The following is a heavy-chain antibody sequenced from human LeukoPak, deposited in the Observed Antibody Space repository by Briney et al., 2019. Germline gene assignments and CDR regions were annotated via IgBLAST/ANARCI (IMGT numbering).Heavy chain of an antibody. CDR3: VRDMYLVHFDH. Sequence: PGGSLRLSCAASGFTFSSYWMNWVRQAPGKGLEWVAKIKQDGSEKYYVDSVKGRFTISRDNAKNSLYLQMNSLRAEDTAVYYCVRDMYLVHFDHWGQGTLVAVSA. CDR2: IKQDGSEK. CDR1: GFTFSSYW. J-gene: IGHJ5*02. V-gene: IGHV3-7*01. D-gene: IGHD2-8*01.